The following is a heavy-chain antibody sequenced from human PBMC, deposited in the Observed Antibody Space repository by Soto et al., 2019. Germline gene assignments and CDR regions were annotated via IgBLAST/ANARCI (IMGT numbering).Heavy chain of an antibody. Sequence: TLSLTCTVSGASIRTYYWSWIRQPPGKGLEWIGYIYYSGTSNYNPSLRRRVTISLDTSKSQFSLRLSSVTAADTAVYYCARPYSGAYWAAFDIWGQGTMVTVSS. CDR3: ARPYSGAYWAAFDI. J-gene: IGHJ3*02. CDR1: GASIRTYY. V-gene: IGHV4-59*01. CDR2: IYYSGTS. D-gene: IGHD1-26*01.